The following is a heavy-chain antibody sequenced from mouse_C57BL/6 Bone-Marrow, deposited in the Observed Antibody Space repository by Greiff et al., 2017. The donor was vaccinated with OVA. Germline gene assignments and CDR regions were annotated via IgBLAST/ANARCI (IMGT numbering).Heavy chain of an antibody. Sequence: EVKLMESGGGLVQPGGSMKLSCVASGFTFSNYWMNWVRQSPEKGLEWVAQIRLKSDNYATHYAESVKGRFTISRDDSKSSVYLQMNNLRAEDTGIYYCTATAQATCYFDYWGQGTTLTVSS. V-gene: IGHV6-3*01. CDR3: TATAQATCYFDY. J-gene: IGHJ2*01. CDR2: IRLKSDNYAT. D-gene: IGHD3-2*02. CDR1: GFTFSNYW.